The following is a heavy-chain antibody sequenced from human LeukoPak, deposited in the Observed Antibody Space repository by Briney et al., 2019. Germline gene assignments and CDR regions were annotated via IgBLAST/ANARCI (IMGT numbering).Heavy chain of an antibody. CDR3: AKDGPKRYGSGSYYNALSYYMDV. CDR2: ISSSSSYI. J-gene: IGHJ6*03. D-gene: IGHD3-10*01. Sequence: GGSLRLSCAASGFTFSSYSMNWVRQAPGKGLEWVSSISSSSSYIYYADSVKGRFTISRDNAKNSLYLQMNSLRAEDTALYYCAKDGPKRYGSGSYYNALSYYMDVWGKGTTVTISS. CDR1: GFTFSSYS. V-gene: IGHV3-21*04.